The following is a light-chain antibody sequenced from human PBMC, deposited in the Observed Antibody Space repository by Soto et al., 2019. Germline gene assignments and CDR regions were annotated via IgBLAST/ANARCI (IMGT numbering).Light chain of an antibody. Sequence: QSVLTQPASVSGSPGQSITISCSGTRSDIGSYNYVAWYQQFPGKTPKTLIYGVSNRPSGVSSRFSGSKSGNTASLTISGLQAEDEADYYCISYTGSSTSYAFGSGTKVTVL. CDR2: GVS. V-gene: IGLV2-14*01. CDR1: RSDIGSYNY. J-gene: IGLJ1*01. CDR3: ISYTGSSTSYA.